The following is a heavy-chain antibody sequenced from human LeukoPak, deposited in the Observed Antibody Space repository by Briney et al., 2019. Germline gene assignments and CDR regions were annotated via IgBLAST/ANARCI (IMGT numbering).Heavy chain of an antibody. CDR1: GYTFSRHW. J-gene: IGHJ5*02. Sequence: ASVKVSCKASGYTFSRHWMHWVRQAPGQGLEWMGIINPSGGSTNYAQKFQGRVTLTRDTSTSTVYMELSSLRSEDTAIYYCARDSSLAGTTWRLDPWGQGTLVTVSS. V-gene: IGHV1-46*01. CDR3: ARDSSLAGTTWRLDP. CDR2: INPSGGST. D-gene: IGHD1-7*01.